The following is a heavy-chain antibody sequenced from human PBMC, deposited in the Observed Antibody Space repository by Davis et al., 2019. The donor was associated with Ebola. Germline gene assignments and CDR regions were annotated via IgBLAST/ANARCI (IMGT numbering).Heavy chain of an antibody. CDR2: INHSGST. Sequence: PSETLSLTCAVYGGSFSGYYWSWIRQPPGKGLEWIGEINHSGSTNYNPSLKSRVTISVDTSKNQFSLKLSSVTAADTAVYYCARARRKIVATITGRIRGWFDPWGQGTLVTVSS. D-gene: IGHD5-12*01. CDR3: ARARRKIVATITGRIRGWFDP. J-gene: IGHJ5*02. V-gene: IGHV4-34*01. CDR1: GGSFSGYY.